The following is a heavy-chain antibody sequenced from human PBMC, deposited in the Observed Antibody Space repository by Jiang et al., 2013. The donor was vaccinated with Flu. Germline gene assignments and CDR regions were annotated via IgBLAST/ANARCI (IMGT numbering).Heavy chain of an antibody. D-gene: IGHD3-16*01. V-gene: IGHV3-66*01. CDR2: IYSGGST. CDR3: ARYRAFGGEGLYSY. Sequence: PGKGLEWVSVIYSGGSTYYADSVKGRFTISRDNSKNTLYLQMNSLRAEDTAVYYCARYRAFGGEGLYSYWGQGTLVTVSS. J-gene: IGHJ4*02.